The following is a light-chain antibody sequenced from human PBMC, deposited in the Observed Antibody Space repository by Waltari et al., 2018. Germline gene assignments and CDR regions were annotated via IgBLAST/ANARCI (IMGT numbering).Light chain of an antibody. Sequence: SYVLTQPPSVSVAPGKTARITCGGDNIGSKSVHWYQRKPGQAPVLVIYDDSDRPSGIPERFSGSNSGNTATLTISRGEAGDEADYSCQVWDGSSDHRVFGGGTKVTVL. J-gene: IGLJ3*02. V-gene: IGLV3-21*04. CDR2: DDS. CDR1: NIGSKS. CDR3: QVWDGSSDHRV.